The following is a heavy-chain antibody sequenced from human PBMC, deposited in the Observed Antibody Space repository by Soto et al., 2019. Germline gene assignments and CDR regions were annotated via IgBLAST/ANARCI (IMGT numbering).Heavy chain of an antibody. CDR1: GGSISSGGYY. Sequence: QVQLQESGPGLVKPSQTLSLTCTVSGGSISSGGYYWSWIRQHPGKGLEWIGYIYYSGSTYYNPSLKSRVTISVDTSKNQFSLKLSSVTAADTAVYCCARGVGYCSGGSCYLDYYYYYGMDVWGQGTTVTVSS. J-gene: IGHJ6*02. CDR3: ARGVGYCSGGSCYLDYYYYYGMDV. V-gene: IGHV4-31*03. CDR2: IYYSGST. D-gene: IGHD2-15*01.